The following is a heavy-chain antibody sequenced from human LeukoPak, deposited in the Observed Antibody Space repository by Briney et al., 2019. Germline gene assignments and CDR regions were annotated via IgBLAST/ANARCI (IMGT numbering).Heavy chain of an antibody. Sequence: SETLSPTCTVSGGSISSSNYYWGWIRQPPGQGLEWIGSMCYAGSAYYNPSLRSRVTISVDTSKNQFSLKLSSVTAADTAVYYCARPPSIHYYYYYMDVWGKGTTVTVSS. CDR2: MCYAGSA. CDR1: GGSISSSNYY. V-gene: IGHV4-39*01. D-gene: IGHD2-2*01. J-gene: IGHJ6*03. CDR3: ARPPSIHYYYYYMDV.